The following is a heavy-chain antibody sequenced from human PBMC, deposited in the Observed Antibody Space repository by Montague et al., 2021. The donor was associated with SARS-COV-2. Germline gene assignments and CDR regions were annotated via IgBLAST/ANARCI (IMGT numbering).Heavy chain of an antibody. CDR1: GGSISSSTYY. Sequence: SETLSLTCTVSGGSISSSTYYWAWIRQPPGKGLEWIGSMYYRGSTYYNQSLKSRVFISVDTTKKQLSLTLTSVTAADTAVYYCATQEDPSGWIPGPFDFWGQGTLLSVSS. D-gene: IGHD6-19*01. J-gene: IGHJ4*02. CDR2: MYYRGST. V-gene: IGHV4-39*01. CDR3: ATQEDPSGWIPGPFDF.